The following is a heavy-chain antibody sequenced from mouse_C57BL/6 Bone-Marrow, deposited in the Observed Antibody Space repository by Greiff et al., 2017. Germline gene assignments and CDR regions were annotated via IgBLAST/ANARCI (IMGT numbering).Heavy chain of an antibody. D-gene: IGHD1-1*01. CDR3: TRITTVVYYYAMDY. CDR2: ISSGGDYI. J-gene: IGHJ4*01. CDR1: GFTFSSYA. Sequence: EVNLVESGEGLVKPGGSLKLSCAASGFTFSSYAMSWVRQTPEKRLEWVAYISSGGDYIYYADTVKGRFTISRDNARNTLYLQMSSLKSEDTAMYYCTRITTVVYYYAMDYWGQGTSVTGSS. V-gene: IGHV5-9-1*02.